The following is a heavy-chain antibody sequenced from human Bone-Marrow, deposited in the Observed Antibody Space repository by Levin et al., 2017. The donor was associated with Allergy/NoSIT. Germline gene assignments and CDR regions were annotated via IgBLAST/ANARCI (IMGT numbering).Heavy chain of an antibody. J-gene: IGHJ5*02. V-gene: IGHV3-23*01. CDR2: IGGSGGST. D-gene: IGHD2-15*01. CDR1: GFTFSSYA. Sequence: GESLKISCAASGFTFSSYAMSWVRQAPGKGLEWVSAIGGSGGSTYYADSVKGRFTISRDNSKNTLYLQMNSLRAEDTAVYYCAKSNLDSGYCSGGSCYSSSSWFDPWGQGTLVTVSS. CDR3: AKSNLDSGYCSGGSCYSSSSWFDP.